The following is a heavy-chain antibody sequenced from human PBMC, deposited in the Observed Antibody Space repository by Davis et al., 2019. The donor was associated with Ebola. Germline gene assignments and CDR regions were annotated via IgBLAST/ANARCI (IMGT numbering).Heavy chain of an antibody. CDR2: ISSSSSYI. D-gene: IGHD3-10*01. V-gene: IGHV3-21*04. J-gene: IGHJ4*02. CDR3: ARIEAYGSGNYYDY. Sequence: GESLKISCAASGFTFSSYSMNWVRQAPGKGLEWVSSISSSSSYIYYADSVKGRFTISRDNAKNSLYLQMNSLRAEDTAIYYCARIEAYGSGNYYDYWGQGTLVTVSS. CDR1: GFTFSSYS.